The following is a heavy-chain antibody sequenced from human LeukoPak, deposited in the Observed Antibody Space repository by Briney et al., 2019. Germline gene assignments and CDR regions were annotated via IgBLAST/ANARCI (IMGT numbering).Heavy chain of an antibody. CDR1: GGSISSYY. V-gene: IGHV4-59*01. Sequence: SETLSLTCTVSGGSISSYYWSWIRQPPGKGLEWIGYIYYSGSTNYNPSLKSRVTKSVDTSKNQFSLKLSSVTAADTAVYYCARASRDGYSYGLVDYWGQGTLVTVSS. CDR3: ARASRDGYSYGLVDY. CDR2: IYYSGST. J-gene: IGHJ4*02. D-gene: IGHD5-18*01.